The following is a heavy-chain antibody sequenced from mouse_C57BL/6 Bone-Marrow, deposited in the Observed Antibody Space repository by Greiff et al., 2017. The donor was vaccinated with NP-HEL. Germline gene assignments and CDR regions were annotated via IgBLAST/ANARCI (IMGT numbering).Heavy chain of an antibody. CDR2: IYPGSGNT. V-gene: IGHV1-66*01. CDR1: GYSFTSYY. CDR3: ARDYGSRDYFDY. J-gene: IGHJ2*01. Sequence: QVQLQHSGPELVKPGASVKISCKASGYSFTSYYIHWVKQRPGQGLEWIGWIYPGSGNTKYNEKFKGKATLTADTSSSTAYMQLSSLTSEDSAVYYCARDYGSRDYFDYWGQGTTLTVSS. D-gene: IGHD1-1*01.